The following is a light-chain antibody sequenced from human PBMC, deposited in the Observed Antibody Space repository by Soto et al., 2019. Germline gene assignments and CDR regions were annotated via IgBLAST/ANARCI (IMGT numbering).Light chain of an antibody. V-gene: IGLV2-11*01. Sequence: QSALRHPLSVSWSPGQSVTISCTGTSSDVGGYNYVSWYQQHPGKAPKLMIYDVSKRPSGVPDRFSGSKSGNTASLTISGLQAEDEADYYCCSYAGSYTFAVEVFGTGTKVTVL. CDR2: DVS. J-gene: IGLJ1*01. CDR1: SSDVGGYNY. CDR3: CSYAGSYTFAVEV.